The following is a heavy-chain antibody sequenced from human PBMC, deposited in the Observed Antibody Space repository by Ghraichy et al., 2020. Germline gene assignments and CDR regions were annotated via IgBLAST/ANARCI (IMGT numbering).Heavy chain of an antibody. CDR1: GFTFSRHA. CDR3: AKDQTWEVLSGGFEY. D-gene: IGHD1-26*01. CDR2: ISGSGDST. J-gene: IGHJ4*02. V-gene: IGHV3-23*01. Sequence: GGSLRLSCVASGFTFSRHAMSWVRQGPGKGLEWVSSISGSGDSTYQADSVKGRFTISRDSSKNTLYLQMNSLRAEDTAVYYCAKDQTWEVLSGGFEYWGQGTLVTVSS.